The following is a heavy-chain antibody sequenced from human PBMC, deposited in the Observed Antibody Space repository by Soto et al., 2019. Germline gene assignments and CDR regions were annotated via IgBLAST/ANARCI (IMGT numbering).Heavy chain of an antibody. CDR3: AKDIFADSSGHNALDY. Sequence: PGGSLRLSCAASGFTFDDYAMHWVRQAPGKGLEWVSGISWNSGSIGYADSVKGRFTISRDNAKNSLYLQMNSLRAEDTALYYCAKDIFADSSGHNALDYWGQGTLVTVSS. CDR2: ISWNSGSI. CDR1: GFTFDDYA. V-gene: IGHV3-9*01. D-gene: IGHD3-22*01. J-gene: IGHJ4*02.